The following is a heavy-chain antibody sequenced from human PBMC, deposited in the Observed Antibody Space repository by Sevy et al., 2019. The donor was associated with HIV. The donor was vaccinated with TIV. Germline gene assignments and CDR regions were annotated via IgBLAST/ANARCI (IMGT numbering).Heavy chain of an antibody. V-gene: IGHV4-39*01. CDR1: GGSISGSTNY. Sequence: SETLSLTCTVSGGSISGSTNYWGWIRQSPGKGLEWIGSLYYGGSTYLNPTLKSRVTTSVDTSKNQFSLKLNSVTAADTAVYYCVRHLTNYLYWYFDLWGRGALVTVSS. CDR3: VRHLTNYLYWYFDL. D-gene: IGHD2-8*01. J-gene: IGHJ2*01. CDR2: LYYGGST.